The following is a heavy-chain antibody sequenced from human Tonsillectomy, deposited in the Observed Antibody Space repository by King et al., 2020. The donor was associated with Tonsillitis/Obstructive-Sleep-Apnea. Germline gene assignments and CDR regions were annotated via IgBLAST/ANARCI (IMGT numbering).Heavy chain of an antibody. CDR1: GYSFTTSY. Sequence: HVQLVESGAEVKMPGASVRVSCKASGYSFTTSYVHWVRQAPGQGLDWLGIINPSDGITTYAQKFQGRVTMTRDTSTSTVYMELSRLRSDDTAVYYCARATPIDRVIDCWGQGTLVTVSS. J-gene: IGHJ4*02. CDR3: ARATPIDRVIDC. CDR2: INPSDGIT. V-gene: IGHV1-46*01.